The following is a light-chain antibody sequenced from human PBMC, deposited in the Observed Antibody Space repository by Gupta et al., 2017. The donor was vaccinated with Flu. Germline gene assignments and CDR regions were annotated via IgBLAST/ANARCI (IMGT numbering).Light chain of an antibody. J-gene: IGKJ5*01. CDR1: QSPVYSNGHTY. CDR3: MQGTHWPIT. V-gene: IGKV2-30*01. Sequence: EVVMSQSTLSLPVPLGQPVYIPCRSTQSPVYSNGHTYVHWFQQRPGLSPRRLIYQVSNRDSGVPDRIGGSGSDTVFTLKISRVEAEDVGIYYCMQGTHWPITFGQGTRLEIK. CDR2: QVS.